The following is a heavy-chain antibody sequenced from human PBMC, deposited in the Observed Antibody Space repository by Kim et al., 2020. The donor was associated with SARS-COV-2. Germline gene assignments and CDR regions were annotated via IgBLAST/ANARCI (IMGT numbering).Heavy chain of an antibody. V-gene: IGHV3-23*01. D-gene: IGHD2-2*01. CDR2: ISGSGGST. CDR3: AKVGLLSDDAFDI. Sequence: GGSLRLSCAASGFTFSSYDMSWVRQAPGKGLEWVSAISGSGGSTYYADSVKGRFTISRDNSKNTLYLQMNSLRAEDTAVYYCAKVGLLSDDAFDIWGQGTMVTVSS. CDR1: GFTFSSYD. J-gene: IGHJ3*02.